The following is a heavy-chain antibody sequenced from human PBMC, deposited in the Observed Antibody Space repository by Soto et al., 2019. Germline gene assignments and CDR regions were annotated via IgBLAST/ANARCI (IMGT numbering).Heavy chain of an antibody. D-gene: IGHD6-13*01. CDR1: GFTFSSHA. CDR3: ARDRIASGLRAMDV. V-gene: IGHV3-30-3*01. Sequence: VQLLESGGGVVQPGKSLRLSCAASGFTFSSHAMHWVRQAPGKGLEWVAVISYNGNNNEYYADSVKGRFTISRDNSKSTLYLQMNSLRGEYTAIYFCARDRIASGLRAMDVWGQGTPVIVSS. J-gene: IGHJ6*02. CDR2: ISYNGNNNE.